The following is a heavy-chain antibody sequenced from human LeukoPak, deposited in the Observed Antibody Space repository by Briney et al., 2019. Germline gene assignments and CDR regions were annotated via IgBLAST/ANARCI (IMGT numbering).Heavy chain of an antibody. V-gene: IGHV4-59*01. CDR3: ARHSDRTGFYFDY. Sequence: MPSETLSLTCTASGGSISRYYWSWIRQPPGKELEWIGYIYYSGTTNYNPSLKSRVTILVDTSKNQFSLKLKSVTAADTAVYYCARHSDRTGFYFDYWGQGTLVSVSS. D-gene: IGHD7-27*01. CDR1: GGSISRYY. J-gene: IGHJ4*02. CDR2: IYYSGTT.